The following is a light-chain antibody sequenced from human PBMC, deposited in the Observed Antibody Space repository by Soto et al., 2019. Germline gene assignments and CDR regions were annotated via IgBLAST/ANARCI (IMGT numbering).Light chain of an antibody. J-gene: IGLJ1*01. CDR2: EVS. CDR1: SSDVGSYNL. V-gene: IGLV2-23*02. Sequence: QSALTQPASVSGSPGQSITISCTGTSSDVGSYNLVSWYQQHPGKDPKLMIYEVSKRASGVSNRFSGSKSGNTASLTISGLQAEDEADYYCCSYAGSSTLFGTGTKLTVL. CDR3: CSYAGSSTL.